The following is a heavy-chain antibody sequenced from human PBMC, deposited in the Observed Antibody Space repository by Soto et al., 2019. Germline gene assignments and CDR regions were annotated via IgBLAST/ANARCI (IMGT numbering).Heavy chain of an antibody. D-gene: IGHD4-17*01. Sequence: GASVKVSCKASGYTFTSYGISWVRQAPGQGLEWMGWISAYNGNTNYAQKLQGRVTMTTDTSTSTAYMELRSLRSDDTAVYYCARINYGDINNWFDPWGQGTLVTVSS. CDR2: ISAYNGNT. V-gene: IGHV1-18*01. J-gene: IGHJ5*02. CDR1: GYTFTSYG. CDR3: ARINYGDINNWFDP.